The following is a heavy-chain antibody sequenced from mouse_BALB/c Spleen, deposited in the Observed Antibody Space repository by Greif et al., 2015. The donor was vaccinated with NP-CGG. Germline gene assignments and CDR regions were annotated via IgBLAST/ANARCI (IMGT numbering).Heavy chain of an antibody. Sequence: VQLQQSGAELVRSGASVKLSCTASGFNIKDYYMHWVKQRPEQGLEWIGWIDPENGDTEYAPKFQGKATMTADTSSNTAYLQLSSLTSEDTAVYYCNGDYGHCWGQGTTLTVSS. CDR1: GFNIKDYY. CDR3: NGDYGHC. D-gene: IGHD1-2*01. V-gene: IGHV14-4*02. J-gene: IGHJ2*01. CDR2: IDPENGDT.